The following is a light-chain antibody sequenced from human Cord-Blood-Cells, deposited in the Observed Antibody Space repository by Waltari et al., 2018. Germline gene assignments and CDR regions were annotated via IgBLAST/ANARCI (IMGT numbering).Light chain of an antibody. V-gene: IGKV1-39*01. CDR1: QSISSY. Sequence: DIQMTQSPSSLSPSVGDRVTTTCRASQSISSYLNWYQQKPGKAPKLLIYAASSLQSGVPSRFSGSGSGTDFTLTISSLQPEDFATYYCQQSYSTPLTFGGGTKVEIK. J-gene: IGKJ4*01. CDR2: AAS. CDR3: QQSYSTPLT.